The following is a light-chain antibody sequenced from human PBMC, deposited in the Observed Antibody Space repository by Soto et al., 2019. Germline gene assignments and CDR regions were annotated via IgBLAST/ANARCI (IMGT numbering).Light chain of an antibody. V-gene: IGKV2-30*01. Sequence: DIVMTESPLSLSVTHGQSASISCKSSQSLVYMDGNTYLNWFQQRPGLSPKRLIYKVSKRDSGVPYRFSGSASGTDFTLKISRVETEDVVIYYCMQGTHWPPTFGQGT. CDR3: MQGTHWPPT. J-gene: IGKJ1*01. CDR2: KVS. CDR1: QSLVYMDGNTY.